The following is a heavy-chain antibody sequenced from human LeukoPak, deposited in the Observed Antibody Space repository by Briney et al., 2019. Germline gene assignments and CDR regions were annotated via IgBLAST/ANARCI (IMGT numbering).Heavy chain of an antibody. CDR3: ARDWSGVPRAEYFQH. J-gene: IGHJ1*01. Sequence: GGSLRLSCAASGFTFNTYSLNWVRQAPGRGLEWVSSISSGSSYISYADSVKGRFTISRDNAKNSLYLQMNSLRAEDTAVYYCARDWSGVPRAEYFQHWGQGTLVTVSS. V-gene: IGHV3-21*01. CDR1: GFTFNTYS. D-gene: IGHD3-10*01. CDR2: ISSGSSYI.